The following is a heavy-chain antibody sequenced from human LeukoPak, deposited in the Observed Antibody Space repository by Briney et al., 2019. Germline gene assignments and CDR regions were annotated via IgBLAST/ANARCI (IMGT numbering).Heavy chain of an antibody. J-gene: IGHJ4*02. Sequence: ASVKVSCKASGYTFTGYFMHWVRQAPGKGLEWMGGFDPEDGETIYAQKFQGRVTMTEDTSTDTAYMELSSLRSEDTAVYYCATGAIAAAGTNDFGDYWGQGTLVTVSS. D-gene: IGHD6-13*01. CDR2: FDPEDGET. CDR3: ATGAIAAAGTNDFGDY. V-gene: IGHV1-24*01. CDR1: GYTFTGYF.